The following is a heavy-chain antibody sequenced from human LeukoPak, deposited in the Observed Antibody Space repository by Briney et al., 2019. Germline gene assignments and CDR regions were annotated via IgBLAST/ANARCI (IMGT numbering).Heavy chain of an antibody. D-gene: IGHD3-10*01. CDR3: LLWFGETPDYYYVDV. CDR2: FNTYTGNP. J-gene: IGHJ6*03. V-gene: IGHV7-81*01. Sequence: ASVKVSCKASGYSFTTYGMNWAPQAPGQGLEWMGWFNTYTGNPTYAQGFTGRFVFSMDTSASIAYMQISSLKAEDMAMYYLLLWFGETPDYYYVDVWGKGTTVTVSS. CDR1: GYSFTTYG.